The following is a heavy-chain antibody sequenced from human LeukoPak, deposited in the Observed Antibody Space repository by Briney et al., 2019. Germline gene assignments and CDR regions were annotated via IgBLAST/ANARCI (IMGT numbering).Heavy chain of an antibody. V-gene: IGHV3-30-3*01. CDR3: ARGGYSINSLDY. CDR1: GFTFSSYW. Sequence: GGSLRLSCAASGFTFSSYWMSWVRQAPGKGLEWVAVISYDGSNKYYADSVKGRFTISRDNSKNTLYLQMNSLRAEDTAVYYCARGGYSINSLDYWGQGTLVTVSS. D-gene: IGHD4-11*01. J-gene: IGHJ4*02. CDR2: ISYDGSNK.